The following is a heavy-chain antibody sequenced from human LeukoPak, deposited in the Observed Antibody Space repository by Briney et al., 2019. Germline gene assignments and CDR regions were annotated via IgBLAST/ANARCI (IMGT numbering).Heavy chain of an antibody. V-gene: IGHV3-30*04. CDR2: ISYDGSNK. J-gene: IGHJ4*02. CDR1: GFTFSSYA. Sequence: HPGRSLRLSCAASGFTFSSYAMHWVRQAPGKGLEWVAVISYDGSNKYYADSVKGRFTISRDNSKNTLYLQMNSLRAEDTAVYYCARERSKKDSSGWYYYFDYWGQGTLVTVSS. D-gene: IGHD6-19*01. CDR3: ARERSKKDSSGWYYYFDY.